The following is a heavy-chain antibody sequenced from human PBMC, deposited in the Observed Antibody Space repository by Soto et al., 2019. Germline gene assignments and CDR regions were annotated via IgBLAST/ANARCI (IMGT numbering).Heavy chain of an antibody. CDR2: IYYSGST. J-gene: IGHJ3*02. CDR1: GDSIFGGDYY. CDR3: AIDVDSTILKPNDAFGI. D-gene: IGHD5-18*01. V-gene: IGHV4-30-4*01. Sequence: QVQLQESGPGLVKPSQTLSLTCTVSGDSIFGGDYYWSWIRQPPGKGLQWVGSIYYSGSTYYNPSLKSRVAISVDTSQNQFSLKLSSVTAADTAVYFCAIDVDSTILKPNDAFGIWGQGTMVTVSS.